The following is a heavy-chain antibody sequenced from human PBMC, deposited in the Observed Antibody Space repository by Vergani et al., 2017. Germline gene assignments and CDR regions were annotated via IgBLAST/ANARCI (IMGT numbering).Heavy chain of an antibody. CDR3: ARLSYDTTPYLQGGYDC. CDR1: GFVFTDFW. D-gene: IGHD3-22*01. Sequence: VQLVESGGGLVQPGGSLRLSCATSGFVFTDFWMDWVRQTPEKGLKWVANIKQGGTQKIYADSVKGRFTISRDNSKNMLYLQMNSLRAEDTAVYYCARLSYDTTPYLQGGYDCWGQGTLVSVSS. CDR2: IKQGGTQK. J-gene: IGHJ4*02. V-gene: IGHV3-7*03.